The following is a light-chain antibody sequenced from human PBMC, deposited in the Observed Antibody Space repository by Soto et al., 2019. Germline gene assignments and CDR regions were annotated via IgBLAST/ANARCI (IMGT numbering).Light chain of an antibody. V-gene: IGKV4-1*01. Sequence: DIVMTQSPDSLAVSLGERATINCKSSQSVLYSSNNQNYLAWYQQKPGQPPKLLIYWASTRESGVPDRFSGSGSGTDFTLTIGSLQDEDVAVYYCQQYYSTPHTFGQGTKLEIK. CDR1: QSVLYSSNNQNY. CDR3: QQYYSTPHT. CDR2: WAS. J-gene: IGKJ2*01.